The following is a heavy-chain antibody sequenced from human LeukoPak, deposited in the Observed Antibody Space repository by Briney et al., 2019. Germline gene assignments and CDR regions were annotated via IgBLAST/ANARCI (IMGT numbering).Heavy chain of an antibody. J-gene: IGHJ4*02. D-gene: IGHD3-10*01. CDR1: GGSISSGGYY. CDR2: IYHSGST. V-gene: IGHV4-30-2*01. Sequence: SETLSLTCTVSGGSISSGGYYWSWIRQPPGKGLEWIGYIYHSGSTYYNPSLKSRVTISVDRSKNQFSLKLSSVTAADTAVYYCARDATMVRGIGGDYWGQGTLVTVSS. CDR3: ARDATMVRGIGGDY.